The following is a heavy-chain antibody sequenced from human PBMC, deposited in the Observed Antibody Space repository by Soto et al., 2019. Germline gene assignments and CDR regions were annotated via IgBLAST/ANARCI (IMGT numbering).Heavy chain of an antibody. J-gene: IGHJ5*02. Sequence: QVHLVESGGGVVQTGRSLRLSCVASGFTFSRYGMHWVRQAPGKGLEWVAVIWYDGSNIFYGDSVKGRFTVSRDNSKNTLYLQMNSLRGEETAMYYCARDPRGSIVATTTRWFDPWGQGTLVTVSS. V-gene: IGHV3-33*01. CDR1: GFTFSRYG. CDR2: IWYDGSNI. D-gene: IGHD5-12*01. CDR3: ARDPRGSIVATTTRWFDP.